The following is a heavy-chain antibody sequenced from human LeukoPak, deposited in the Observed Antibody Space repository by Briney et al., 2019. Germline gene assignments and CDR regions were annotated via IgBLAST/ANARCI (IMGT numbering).Heavy chain of an antibody. J-gene: IGHJ6*03. CDR3: ARGSEYSGYDWGNYYYYYMDV. Sequence: GGSLRLSCAASGFTFSSYEVNWVRQAPGKGLEWVSYISSSGSTIYYEDSVKGRFTISRDNAKNSLYLQMNSLRAEDTAVYYCARGSEYSGYDWGNYYYYYMDVWGKGTTVTISS. D-gene: IGHD5-12*01. CDR1: GFTFSSYE. V-gene: IGHV3-48*03. CDR2: ISSSGSTI.